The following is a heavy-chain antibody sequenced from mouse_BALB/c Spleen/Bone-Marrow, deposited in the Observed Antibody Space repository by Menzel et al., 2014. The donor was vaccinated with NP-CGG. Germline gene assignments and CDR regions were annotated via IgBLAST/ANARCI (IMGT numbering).Heavy chain of an antibody. Sequence: EVNREESRPGLVKPSQSLLLTCTGTGYSITNDYAWNWTRHFPGNKLEWRGNINYSGSTRYRRSLKSRISITRDTSKNPFFLQLNSVTTEDTATSYCVSFLRLLNYAVVYWSQATSATVSS. V-gene: IGHV3-2*02. CDR2: INYSGST. J-gene: IGHJ4*01. D-gene: IGHD1-2*01. CDR3: VSFLRLLNYAVVY. CDR1: GYSITNDYA.